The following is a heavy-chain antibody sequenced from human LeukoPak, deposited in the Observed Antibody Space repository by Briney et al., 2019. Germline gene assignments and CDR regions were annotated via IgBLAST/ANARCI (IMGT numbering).Heavy chain of an antibody. V-gene: IGHV3-21*01. CDR1: GFTFSSYS. Sequence: PGGSLRLSCAASGFTFSSYSMNWVRQAPGEGLEWVSSISSSSSYIYYADSVKGRFTISRDNAKNSLYLQMNSLRAEDTAVYYCARGPYDFWSGYYLVVDYWGQGTLVTVSS. D-gene: IGHD3-3*01. J-gene: IGHJ4*02. CDR3: ARGPYDFWSGYYLVVDY. CDR2: ISSSSSYI.